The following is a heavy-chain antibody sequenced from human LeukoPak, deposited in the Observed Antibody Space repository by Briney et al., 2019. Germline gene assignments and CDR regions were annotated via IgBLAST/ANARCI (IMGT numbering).Heavy chain of an antibody. J-gene: IGHJ6*03. V-gene: IGHV4-38-2*02. Sequence: SETLSLTCTVSGYSISSGYYWGWIRQPPGKGLEWIGSIYYSGSTYYNPSLKSRVTISVDTSKNQFSLKLSSVTAADTAVYYCARDRVAAPRYYYYYMDVWGKGTTVTVSS. CDR1: GYSISSGYY. CDR3: ARDRVAAPRYYYYYMDV. CDR2: IYYSGST. D-gene: IGHD2-15*01.